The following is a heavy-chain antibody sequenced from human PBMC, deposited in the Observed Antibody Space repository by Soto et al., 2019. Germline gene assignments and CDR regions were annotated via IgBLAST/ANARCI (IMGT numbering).Heavy chain of an antibody. Sequence: QVQLVESGGGVVQPGRSLRLSCAVSGFTFSNYGMHWVRQAPGKGLEWVAAISYDGGHQYYANSMKGRFTIFRDNSKNTLSLEMNSLRPEDTAVYCCVKGSWTDYYFHDWGQGTLVTVSS. V-gene: IGHV3-30*18. J-gene: IGHJ4*02. CDR1: GFTFSNYG. CDR3: VKGSWTDYYFHD. D-gene: IGHD1-1*01. CDR2: ISYDGGHQ.